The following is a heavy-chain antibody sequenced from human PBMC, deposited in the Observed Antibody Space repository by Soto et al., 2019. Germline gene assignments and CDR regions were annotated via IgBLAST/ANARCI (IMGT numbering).Heavy chain of an antibody. CDR3: AKAVGYSSSWYKIGAFDI. D-gene: IGHD6-13*01. Sequence: GGSLRLSCAASGFTFSSYAMSWVRQAPGKGLEWVSAISGSGGSTYYADSVKGRFTISRDNSKNTLYLQMNSLRAEDTAVYYCAKAVGYSSSWYKIGAFDIWGQGTMVTVSS. CDR2: ISGSGGST. J-gene: IGHJ3*02. V-gene: IGHV3-23*01. CDR1: GFTFSSYA.